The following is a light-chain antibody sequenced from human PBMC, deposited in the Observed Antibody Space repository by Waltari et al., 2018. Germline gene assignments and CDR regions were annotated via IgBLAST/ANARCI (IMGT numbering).Light chain of an antibody. Sequence: EIVLTQSPGTLSLSPGERDTLSCRASQSVSRALAWYQQKPGQAPRLLIYGESNRATGIPDRFSGSGSGTDFSLIISRLEPEDFAVYYCQHYVSLPVTFGQGTKVEIK. CDR1: QSVSRA. V-gene: IGKV3-20*01. J-gene: IGKJ1*01. CDR3: QHYVSLPVT. CDR2: GES.